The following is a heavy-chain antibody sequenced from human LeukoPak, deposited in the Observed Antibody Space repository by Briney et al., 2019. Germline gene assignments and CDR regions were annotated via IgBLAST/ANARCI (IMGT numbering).Heavy chain of an antibody. CDR1: GYSIISGYY. V-gene: IGHV4-38-2*01. D-gene: IGHD2-21*01. CDR2: IYHSGST. J-gene: IGHJ4*02. Sequence: PSETLSLTCAVSGYSIISGYYWGWIRQPPGKRLEWIGSIYHSGSTYYNPSLKSRVTISVDTSKNQFSLKLSSVTAADTAVYYSARAELLAYFDYWGQGTLVTVSS. CDR3: ARAELLAYFDY.